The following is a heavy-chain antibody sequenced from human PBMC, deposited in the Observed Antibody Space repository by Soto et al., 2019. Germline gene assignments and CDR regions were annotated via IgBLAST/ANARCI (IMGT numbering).Heavy chain of an antibody. V-gene: IGHV1-3*01. Sequence: QVQLVQSGAEVKKPGASVRLSCKPSGYTLTNYAIHWVRQAAGQGLEWLAWIDPDSGKATYSQKVQGRLILSRDNSASTFYMDLTSLTSEDTAVYFCTRDLNGGNPFDYWGQGALVTVSS. CDR2: IDPDSGKA. D-gene: IGHD2-8*01. CDR1: GYTLTNYA. J-gene: IGHJ4*02. CDR3: TRDLNGGNPFDY.